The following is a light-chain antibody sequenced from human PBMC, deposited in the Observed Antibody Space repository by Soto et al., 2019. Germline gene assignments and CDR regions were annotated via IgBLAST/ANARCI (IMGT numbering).Light chain of an antibody. CDR1: SSDVGAYNY. CDR3: ISYAGSRIWV. CDR2: DVS. Sequence: QSALTQPPSASGSPGQSVTISCTGTSSDVGAYNYVSWYQQHPGKAPKLMIYDVSKRPSGVPDRFSGSKSGNTASLTVSGLQAEDEAVFYCISYAGSRIWVFGGGTKLTVL. J-gene: IGLJ3*02. V-gene: IGLV2-8*01.